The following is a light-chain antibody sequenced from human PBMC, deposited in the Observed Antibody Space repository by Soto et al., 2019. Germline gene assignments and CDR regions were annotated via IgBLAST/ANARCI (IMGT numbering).Light chain of an antibody. J-gene: IGKJ5*01. CDR1: RGISSY. CDR3: QQLNSYPQT. CDR2: SAS. V-gene: IGKV1-9*01. Sequence: DIQMTQSPSSLSASVVDRVTITFQASRGISSYLAWYQQKPGKAPKLLVYSASTLQSGVPSRFSGSGSGPDFTLTISSLQPEDSATYFCQQLNSYPQTFGQGTRLEIK.